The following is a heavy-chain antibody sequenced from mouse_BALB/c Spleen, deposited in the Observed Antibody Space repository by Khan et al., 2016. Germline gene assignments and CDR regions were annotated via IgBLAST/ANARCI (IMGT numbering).Heavy chain of an antibody. Sequence: QIQLVQSGPELKKPGETVRISCKASGYTFTTAGMQWVQKMPGKGLKWIGWINTHSGVPKYAEDFKGRFAFSLETSASTAYLQISNLKNEDTATYFCAREWTARATWAMDYWGQGTSVTVSS. CDR3: AREWTARATWAMDY. CDR1: GYTFTTAG. V-gene: IGHV9-4*02. J-gene: IGHJ4*01. CDR2: INTHSGVP. D-gene: IGHD3-2*01.